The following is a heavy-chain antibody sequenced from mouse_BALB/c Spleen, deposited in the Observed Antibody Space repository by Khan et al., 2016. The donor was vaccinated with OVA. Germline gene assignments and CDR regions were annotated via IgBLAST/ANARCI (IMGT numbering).Heavy chain of an antibody. CDR2: IDPPNDDS. CDR1: GFNIKDTY. D-gene: IGHD2-1*01. CDR3: ATPYGNPFAF. Sequence: VQLKQSGAELVKPGASVKLSCSASGFNIKDTYIHWMKQRPEQGLEWIGRIDPPNDDSKSGPKFQAKATLTADTSSNTAYLQLSSLNSEDTAVYYCATPYGNPFAFWGQGTLVSVSA. V-gene: IGHV14-3*02. J-gene: IGHJ3*01.